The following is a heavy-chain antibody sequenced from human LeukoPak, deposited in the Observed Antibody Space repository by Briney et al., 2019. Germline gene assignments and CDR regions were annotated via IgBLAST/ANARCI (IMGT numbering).Heavy chain of an antibody. CDR3: ARDDRSAYSWAFDI. D-gene: IGHD3-22*01. J-gene: IGHJ3*02. Sequence: SETLSLTCTVSGGSINNYYWSWIRQPPGKGLEWIGSIYYSGSTYYNPSLKSRVTISVDTSKNQFSLKLSSVTAADTAVYYCARDDRSAYSWAFDIWGQGTMVTVSS. CDR2: IYYSGST. V-gene: IGHV4-59*12. CDR1: GGSINNYY.